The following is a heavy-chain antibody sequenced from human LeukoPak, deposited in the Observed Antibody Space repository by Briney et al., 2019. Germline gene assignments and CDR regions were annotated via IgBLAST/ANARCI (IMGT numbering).Heavy chain of an antibody. J-gene: IGHJ4*02. CDR1: GHTFTGYY. CDR3: ARSRGRAAAGNFDY. Sequence: ASVKVSCKASGHTFTGYYMHWVRQAPGQGLEWMGWINPDSGGTNYAQKFQGRVTMTRDTSISTAYMELSRLRSDDTAVYYCARSRGRAAAGNFDYWGQGTLVTVSS. V-gene: IGHV1-2*02. CDR2: INPDSGGT. D-gene: IGHD6-13*01.